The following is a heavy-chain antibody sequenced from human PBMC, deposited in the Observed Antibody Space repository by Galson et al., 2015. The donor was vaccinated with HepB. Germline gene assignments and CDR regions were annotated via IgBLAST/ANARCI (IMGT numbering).Heavy chain of an antibody. D-gene: IGHD3-22*01. V-gene: IGHV3-30-3*01. CDR2: ISYDGSNK. CDR3: ARVRRNHSSGYYTAEYFQH. J-gene: IGHJ1*01. Sequence: SLRLSCAASGFTFSSYAMHWVRQAPGKGLEWVAVISYDGSNKYYADSVKGRFTISRDNSKNTLYLQMNSLRAEDTAVYYCARVRRNHSSGYYTAEYFQHWGQGTLVTVSS. CDR1: GFTFSSYA.